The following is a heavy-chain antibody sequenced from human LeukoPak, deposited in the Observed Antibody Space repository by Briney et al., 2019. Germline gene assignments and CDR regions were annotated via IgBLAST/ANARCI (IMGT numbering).Heavy chain of an antibody. CDR3: ARQYSSSPPAG. V-gene: IGHV1-2*02. D-gene: IGHD6-13*01. CDR1: GYTFTGYY. Sequence: EASVKVSCKASGYTFTGYYIHWVRQAPGQGLEWMGWINPNSGGTNYAQKFQGRVTMTRDTSISTAYMDLSRLRSDDTAVYYCARQYSSSPPAGWGQGTLVTVSS. CDR2: INPNSGGT. J-gene: IGHJ4*02.